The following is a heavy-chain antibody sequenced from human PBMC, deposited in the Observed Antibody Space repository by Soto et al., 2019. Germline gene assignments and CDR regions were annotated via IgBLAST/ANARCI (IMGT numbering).Heavy chain of an antibody. J-gene: IGHJ6*03. Sequence: GESLKISCKGSGYSFTSYWIGWVRQMPGKGLEWMGIIYPGDSDTRYSPSFQGQVTISADKSISTAYLQWSSLKASDTAMYYCTRQLAATVTTSSSLCHHCYIDVWGKGPMVTGSS. CDR2: IYPGDSDT. V-gene: IGHV5-51*01. CDR3: TRQLAATVTTSSSLCHHCYIDV. CDR1: GYSFTSYW. D-gene: IGHD4-4*01.